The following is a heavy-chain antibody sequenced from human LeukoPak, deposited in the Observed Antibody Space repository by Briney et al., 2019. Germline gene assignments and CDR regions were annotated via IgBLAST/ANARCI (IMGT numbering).Heavy chain of an antibody. J-gene: IGHJ4*02. CDR1: GYSITSAYY. Sequence: SETLSLTCTVSGYSITSAYYWGWIRQPPGKGLEWIGSFFLKGSTYYNPSLKSRVTISVDTSKNQFSLTLSPVTAADTAVYYCARVARCTSCFDVDYWGQGTLVTVSS. V-gene: IGHV4-38-2*02. CDR3: ARVARCTSCFDVDY. CDR2: FFLKGST. D-gene: IGHD2-2*01.